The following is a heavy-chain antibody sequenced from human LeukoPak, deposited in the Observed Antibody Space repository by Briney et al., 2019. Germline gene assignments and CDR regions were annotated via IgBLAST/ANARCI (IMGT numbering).Heavy chain of an antibody. J-gene: IGHJ4*02. D-gene: IGHD3-10*01. Sequence: PGRSLRLSCAVSGFKFRSYGMHWVRQSPGKGLEWVAIIWYDGSNKYYSDSVKGRFTISRDNSKNTLYLQMNSLRAEDTAVYYCATATYGSGSYYSDYWGQGTLVTVSS. CDR3: ATATYGSGSYYSDY. CDR1: GFKFRSYG. V-gene: IGHV3-33*01. CDR2: IWYDGSNK.